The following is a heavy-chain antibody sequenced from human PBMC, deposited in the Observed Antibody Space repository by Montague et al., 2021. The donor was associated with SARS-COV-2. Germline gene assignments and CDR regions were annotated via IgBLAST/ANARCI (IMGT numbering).Heavy chain of an antibody. CDR1: GGSISSSSYY. CDR2: IYYSGST. Sequence: SETLSLTCTVSGGSISSSSYYWGWIRQPPGKGLEWIGSIYYSGSTYYNPSLRSRVTISVDTSKNQFSLKLSSMTAADTAVYYCARREDYYGSGSYPTWGQGTLVTVSS. CDR3: ARREDYYGSGSYPT. J-gene: IGHJ5*02. D-gene: IGHD3-10*01. V-gene: IGHV4-39*01.